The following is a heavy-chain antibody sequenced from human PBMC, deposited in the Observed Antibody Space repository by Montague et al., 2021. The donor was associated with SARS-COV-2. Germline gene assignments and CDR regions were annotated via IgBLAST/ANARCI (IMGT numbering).Heavy chain of an antibody. V-gene: IGHV4-59*08. CDR2: VYYSGRS. Sequence: SETLSLTCTVSGGSISTSYWAWIRQPPGKGLELICYVYYSGRSSYNSSLKIRITISVYTSKNQVSLNLRSVTAADTAVYFCVRADRRDPDIPHLYYYKGMDLWGQGTTVAVSS. CDR1: GGSISTSY. J-gene: IGHJ6*02. D-gene: IGHD2-21*01. CDR3: VRADRRDPDIPHLYYYKGMDL.